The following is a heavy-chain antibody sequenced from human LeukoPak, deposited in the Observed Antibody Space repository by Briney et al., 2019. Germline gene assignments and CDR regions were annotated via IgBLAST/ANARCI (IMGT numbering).Heavy chain of an antibody. J-gene: IGHJ4*02. CDR3: ARGTYGDY. D-gene: IGHD4-17*01. CDR2: VNPNSGNT. CDR1: DSTSPSND. Sequence: ASVKVSCKASDSTSPSNDINGLGQPTEQGLEWMGWVNPNSGNTGYAQKFQGRVTMTRNTSISTAYMELSSLRSEDTAVYYCARGTYGDYWGQGTLVTVSS. V-gene: IGHV1-8*01.